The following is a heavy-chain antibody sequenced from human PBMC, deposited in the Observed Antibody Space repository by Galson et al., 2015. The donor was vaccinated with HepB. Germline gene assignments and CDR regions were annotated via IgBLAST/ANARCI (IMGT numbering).Heavy chain of an antibody. D-gene: IGHD6-13*01. J-gene: IGHJ6*02. CDR2: ISSSSSYI. Sequence: EWVSSISSSSSYIYYADSVKGRFTISRDNAKNSLYLQMNSLRAEDTAVYYCAAAGSGESYYYGMDVWGQGTTVTVSS. CDR3: AAAGSGESYYYGMDV. V-gene: IGHV3-21*01.